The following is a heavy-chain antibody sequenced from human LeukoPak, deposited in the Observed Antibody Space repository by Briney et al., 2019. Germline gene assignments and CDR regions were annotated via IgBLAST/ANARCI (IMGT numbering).Heavy chain of an antibody. D-gene: IGHD3-10*01. Sequence: PSETLSLTCTVSGDSISSSNSYRGWIRQPPGKGLEWIGYIYYSGSTNYNPSLKSRVTISVDTSKNQFSLKLSSVTAADTAVYYCARLYGSGSYPFDYWGQGTLVTVSS. V-gene: IGHV4-61*05. CDR3: ARLYGSGSYPFDY. J-gene: IGHJ4*02. CDR1: GDSISSSNSY. CDR2: IYYSGST.